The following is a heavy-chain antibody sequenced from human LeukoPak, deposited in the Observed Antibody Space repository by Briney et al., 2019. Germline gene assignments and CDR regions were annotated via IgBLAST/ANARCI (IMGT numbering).Heavy chain of an antibody. V-gene: IGHV1-69*13. D-gene: IGHD3-10*01. Sequence: SVKVSCKASGYTFTSYGISWVRQAPGQGLEWMGGIIPIFGTANYAQKFQGRVTITADESTSTAYMELSSLRSEDTAVYYCARDYTYYYGSGSYAPFYWGQGTLVTVSS. J-gene: IGHJ4*02. CDR2: IIPIFGTA. CDR3: ARDYTYYYGSGSYAPFY. CDR1: GYTFTSYG.